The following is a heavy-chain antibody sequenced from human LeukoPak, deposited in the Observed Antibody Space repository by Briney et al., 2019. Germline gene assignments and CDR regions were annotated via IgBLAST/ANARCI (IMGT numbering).Heavy chain of an antibody. J-gene: IGHJ4*02. CDR3: ARGRHYDSSGSPFDY. V-gene: IGHV4-59*01. CDR2: IDYSGST. D-gene: IGHD3-22*01. Sequence: SETLSLTCTVSGGSISSYYWSWIRQPPGKGLEWIGFIDYSGSTNYNPSLKSRVTISVDTSKNHFSLRLSSVTAADTAAYYCARGRHYDSSGSPFDYWGQGTLVTVSS. CDR1: GGSISSYY.